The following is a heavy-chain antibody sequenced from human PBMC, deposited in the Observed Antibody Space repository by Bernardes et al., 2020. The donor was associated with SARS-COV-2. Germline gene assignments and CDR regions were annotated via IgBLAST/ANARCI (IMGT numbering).Heavy chain of an antibody. CDR2: ISSRGNYR. V-gene: IGHV3-21*06. CDR1: GFTFGSYG. Sequence: GGSLILSCAASGFTFGSYGMNWVRQAPGKGLEWVSSISSRGNYRDYADSVKGRFTISRDNAKNSVYLQINNVRPEDTALYNCARDLSPTFGLGNKPTGWFDPWGQGTRVTVSS. CDR3: ARDLSPTFGLGNKPTGWFDP. J-gene: IGHJ5*02. D-gene: IGHD3-16*01.